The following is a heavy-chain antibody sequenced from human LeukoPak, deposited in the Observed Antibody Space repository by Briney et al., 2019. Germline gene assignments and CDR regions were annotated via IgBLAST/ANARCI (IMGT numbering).Heavy chain of an antibody. D-gene: IGHD3-3*02. V-gene: IGHV4-59*01. CDR2: IYYSGST. CDR1: GASISSYY. J-gene: IGHJ4*02. Sequence: SETLSLTCTVSGASISSYYWNRIRQPPGKGLEWIGYIYYSGSTIYIPSLKSRLTISVDTSKNQFSLKLSSVTAADTAVYYCARSPPSHLGYFDYWGQGTLVTASS. CDR3: ARSPPSHLGYFDY.